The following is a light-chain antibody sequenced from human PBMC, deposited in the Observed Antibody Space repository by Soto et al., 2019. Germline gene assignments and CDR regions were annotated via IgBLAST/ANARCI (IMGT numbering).Light chain of an antibody. V-gene: IGLV2-14*03. CDR3: NSYTSNNTYV. J-gene: IGLJ1*01. CDR2: DVS. CDR1: SSDVGAFNY. Sequence: TQPASVSWSPGQAITISCSGTSSDVGAFNYVSWYQQHPGKAPKLMIYDVSNRPSGVSNRFSGSKSGNTASLTISGLLAEDEADYYCNSYTSNNTYVFGTGTKVTVL.